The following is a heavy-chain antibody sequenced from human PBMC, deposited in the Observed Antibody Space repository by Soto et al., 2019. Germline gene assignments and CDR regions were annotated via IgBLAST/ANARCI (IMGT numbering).Heavy chain of an antibody. D-gene: IGHD4-17*01. CDR2: INHSGST. CDR3: ATASYGDYADY. J-gene: IGHJ4*02. Sequence: WRRIRQPPGKGLEWIGEINHSGSTNYNPSLKSRVTISVDTSKNQFSLKLSSVTAADTAVYYCATASYGDYADYWGQGTLVTVSS. V-gene: IGHV4-34*01.